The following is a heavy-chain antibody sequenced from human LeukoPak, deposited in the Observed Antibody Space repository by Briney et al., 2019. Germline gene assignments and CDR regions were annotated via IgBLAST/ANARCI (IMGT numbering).Heavy chain of an antibody. D-gene: IGHD4-17*01. Sequence: SETLSLTCTVSGGSISSGGYYWSWIRQHPGKGLEWIGYIYYSGSTNYNPSLKSRVTISVDTSKNQFSLKLSSVTAADTAVYYCARVRRYGDYGMYYYGMDVWGQGTTVTVSS. CDR1: GGSISSGGYY. V-gene: IGHV4-61*08. CDR2: IYYSGST. CDR3: ARVRRYGDYGMYYYGMDV. J-gene: IGHJ6*02.